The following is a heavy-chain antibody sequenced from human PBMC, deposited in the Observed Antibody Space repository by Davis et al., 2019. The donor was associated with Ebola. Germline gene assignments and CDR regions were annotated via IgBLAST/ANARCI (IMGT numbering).Heavy chain of an antibody. Sequence: GESLKISCAASGFTFSSYAMHWVRQAPGKGLEYVSAISSNGGSTYYADSVKGRFTISRDNSKNTLYLQMSSLRAEDTAVYYCVKDRDGIAVATSAFDIWGQGTMVTVSS. V-gene: IGHV3-64D*06. CDR1: GFTFSSYA. CDR3: VKDRDGIAVATSAFDI. D-gene: IGHD6-19*01. J-gene: IGHJ3*02. CDR2: ISSNGGST.